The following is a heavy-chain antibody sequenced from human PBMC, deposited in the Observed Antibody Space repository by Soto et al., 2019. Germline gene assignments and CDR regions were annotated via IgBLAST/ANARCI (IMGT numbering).Heavy chain of an antibody. CDR1: GFTFSSYA. Sequence: LRLSCAASGFTFSSYAMHWVRQAPGKGLEWVAVISYDGSNKYYADSVKGRFTISRDNSKNTLYLQMNSLRAEDTAVYYCAREPQSHYYFDYWGQGTLVTVSS. CDR3: AREPQSHYYFDY. V-gene: IGHV3-30-3*01. J-gene: IGHJ4*02. CDR2: ISYDGSNK.